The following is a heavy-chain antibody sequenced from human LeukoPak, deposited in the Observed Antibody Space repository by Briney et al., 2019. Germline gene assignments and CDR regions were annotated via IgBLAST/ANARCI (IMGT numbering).Heavy chain of an antibody. CDR1: GFTFSTRW. D-gene: IGHD2-15*01. CDR2: ISDSAGDAPT. CDR3: AKGTTGSKYSSSDF. Sequence: GGSLRLSCAASGFTFSTRWMSWVRQAPGKGLEWVSSISDSAGDAPTFYADSVKGRFTISRDSSKNTLYLEVNSLRTEDSALYYCAKGTTGSKYSSSDFWGQGTLVTVSS. V-gene: IGHV3-23*01. J-gene: IGHJ4*02.